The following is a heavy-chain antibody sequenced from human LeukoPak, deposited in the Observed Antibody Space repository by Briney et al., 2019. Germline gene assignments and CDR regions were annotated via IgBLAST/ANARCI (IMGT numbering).Heavy chain of an antibody. CDR2: ISSSSSYI. CDR3: AKETTVTTEFDY. V-gene: IGHV3-21*04. D-gene: IGHD4-17*01. Sequence: GGSLRLSCAASGFTFSSYSMNWVRQAPGKGLEWVSSISSSSSYIYYADSVKGRFTISRDNAKNSLYLQMNSLRAEDTAVYYCAKETTVTTEFDYWGQGTLVTVSS. J-gene: IGHJ4*02. CDR1: GFTFSSYS.